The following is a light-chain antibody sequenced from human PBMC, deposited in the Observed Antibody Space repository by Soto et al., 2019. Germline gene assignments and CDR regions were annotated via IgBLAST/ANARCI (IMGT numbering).Light chain of an antibody. CDR1: SSDIGGYDH. J-gene: IGLJ3*02. CDR2: EVT. CDR3: GSYTSISTWV. Sequence: QSALTQPPSASGSPGQSVTISCTGTSSDIGGYDHVSWYQQHPGKAPKVVIYEVTKRPSGVPDRFSGFKAGNTASLTVFGLQAEDEADYYCGSYTSISTWVFGGGTKLTVL. V-gene: IGLV2-8*01.